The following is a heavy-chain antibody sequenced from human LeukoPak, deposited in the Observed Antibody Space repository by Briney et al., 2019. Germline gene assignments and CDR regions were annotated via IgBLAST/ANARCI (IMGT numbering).Heavy chain of an antibody. J-gene: IGHJ4*02. CDR1: GYSISTGYY. CDR3: ARPGSGWYRGLDY. V-gene: IGHV4-38-2*02. D-gene: IGHD6-19*01. CDR2: IFHSGST. Sequence: SETLSLTCTVSGYSISTGYYWGWIRQSPGKGLEWIGNIFHSGSTYFNPSLKSRVTISVDTSKNQFSLKLSSVTAADTAVYYCARPGSGWYRGLDYWGQGTLVTVSS.